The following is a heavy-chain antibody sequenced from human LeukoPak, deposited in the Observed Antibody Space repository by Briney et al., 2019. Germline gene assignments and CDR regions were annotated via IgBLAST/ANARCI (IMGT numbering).Heavy chain of an antibody. CDR3: ARGLYYYDSSGYPMIDY. V-gene: IGHV1-2*02. J-gene: IGHJ4*02. CDR1: GYTFTGYY. Sequence: GASVKVSCKASGYTFTGYYMHWVRQAPGQGLEWMGWINPNSGGTNYAQKFQGRVTMIRDTSISTAYMELSRLRSDDTAVYYCARGLYYYDSSGYPMIDYWGQGTLVTVSS. CDR2: INPNSGGT. D-gene: IGHD3-22*01.